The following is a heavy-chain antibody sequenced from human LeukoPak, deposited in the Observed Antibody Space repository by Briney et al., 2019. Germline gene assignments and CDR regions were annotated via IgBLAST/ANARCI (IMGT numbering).Heavy chain of an antibody. Sequence: GGSLRLSCAASGNYWMHWVRQVPGKGLVWVSHINSDGSWTSYADSVKGRFTISKDNAKNTVYLQMNSLRAEDTAVYYCVSFYETYWGRGTLVTVTS. CDR3: VSFYETY. V-gene: IGHV3-74*01. CDR1: GNYW. CDR2: INSDGSWT. J-gene: IGHJ4*02. D-gene: IGHD2/OR15-2a*01.